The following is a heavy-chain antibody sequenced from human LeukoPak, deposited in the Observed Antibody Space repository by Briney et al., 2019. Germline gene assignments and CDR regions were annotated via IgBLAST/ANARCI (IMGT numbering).Heavy chain of an antibody. CDR2: ISSSGSTI. D-gene: IGHD6-13*01. J-gene: IGHJ4*02. CDR1: GFTFSDYY. CDR3: ARDPSSRAAAKPIDY. Sequence: GGSLRLSCAASGFTFSDYYMSWIRQAPGQGLEWVSYISSSGSTIYYADSVKGRFTISRDNAKNSLYLQMNSLRAEDTAAYYCARDPSSRAAAKPIDYWGQGTLVTVSS. V-gene: IGHV3-11*01.